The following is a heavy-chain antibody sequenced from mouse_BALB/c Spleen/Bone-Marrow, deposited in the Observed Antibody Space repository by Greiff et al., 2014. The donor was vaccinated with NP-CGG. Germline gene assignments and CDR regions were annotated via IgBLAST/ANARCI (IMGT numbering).Heavy chain of an antibody. V-gene: IGHV1-19*01. CDR2: VNPYNGGT. CDR3: SRNPFTTAIAWFAY. Sequence: VQLQQSGPELVKPGASMKMSCKASGYTFTDYYMDWVKQSHGEGFEWIGRVNPYNGGTGYNQKFKGKATLTVDKSSSTAYMELNSLTSEDSAVYYCSRNPFTTAIAWFAYWGQGTLVTVSA. CDR1: GYTFTDYY. D-gene: IGHD1-2*01. J-gene: IGHJ3*01.